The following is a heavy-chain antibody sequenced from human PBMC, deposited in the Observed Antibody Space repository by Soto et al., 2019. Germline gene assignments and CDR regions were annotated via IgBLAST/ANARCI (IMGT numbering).Heavy chain of an antibody. CDR1: GDIFSRST. D-gene: IGHD3-10*01. V-gene: IGHV1-69*02. CDR3: ATSYGSGSAHFDS. J-gene: IGHJ4*02. Sequence: QVQLVQSGTEVTKPGSSVTVSCTASGDIFSRSTLSWVRQAPGQRLEWRGRIIPMLGMSNSALKFQGRLTISAEPSTNKVYMHLNSLRSDDTAVYYCATSYGSGSAHFDSWGQGTLVTVSS. CDR2: IIPMLGMS.